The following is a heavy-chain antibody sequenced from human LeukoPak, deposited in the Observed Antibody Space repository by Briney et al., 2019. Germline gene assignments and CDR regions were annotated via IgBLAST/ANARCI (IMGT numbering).Heavy chain of an antibody. J-gene: IGHJ5*02. CDR3: ARRLLGSSSLVDP. D-gene: IGHD6-6*01. Sequence: GESLQISCKGSGYSFTRYWIGWVRQMPGTGLEWMGIIYPGDSDTRYSPSFQGQVPISADKSISTAYLQWSSLKASDTAMYYCARRLLGSSSLVDPWGQGTVVTVSS. CDR1: GYSFTRYW. CDR2: IYPGDSDT. V-gene: IGHV5-51*01.